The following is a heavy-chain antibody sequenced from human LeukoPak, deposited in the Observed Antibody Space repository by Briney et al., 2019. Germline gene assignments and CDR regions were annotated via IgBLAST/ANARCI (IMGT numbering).Heavy chain of an antibody. V-gene: IGHV4-30-4*08. CDR3: ARLQRDWFDP. J-gene: IGHJ5*02. CDR2: IYYSGST. Sequence: SETLSLTCTVSGGSISSSSYYWGWIRQPPGKGLEWIGYIYYSGSTYYNPSLKSRVTISVDTSKNQFSLKLSSVTAADTAVYYCARLQRDWFDPWGQGTLVTVSS. CDR1: GGSISSSSYY.